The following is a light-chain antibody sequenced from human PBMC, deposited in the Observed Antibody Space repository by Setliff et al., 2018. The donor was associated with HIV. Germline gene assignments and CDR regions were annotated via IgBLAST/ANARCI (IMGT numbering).Light chain of an antibody. V-gene: IGLV2-14*03. CDR1: RSDVGIYES. Sequence: QSALAQPASVSGSPGQSITISCTGSRSDVGIYESVSWYQQHPGEVPKRIIYDVSKRPSGISNRFSASKSGNTASLTISGLQAEDEADYYCCSYAGSYTPVIFGGGTKVTVL. CDR2: DVS. J-gene: IGLJ2*01. CDR3: CSYAGSYTPVI.